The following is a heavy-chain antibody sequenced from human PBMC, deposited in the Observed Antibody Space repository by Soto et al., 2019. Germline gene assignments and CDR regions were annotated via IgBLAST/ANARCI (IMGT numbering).Heavy chain of an antibody. J-gene: IGHJ3*02. CDR1: GGSLSTYY. V-gene: IGHV4-34*01. CDR2: INHSGSN. Sequence: QLQQWGAGLLKPSETLSLTCVVSGGSLSTYYYNWIRQSPGKGLEWIGEINHSGSNNYSPSLKSRVTMSLDTSKNQFSLTLTSVTAADTAVYYCARGRSNDWQVAFDIWGQGTMVTVSS. D-gene: IGHD3-9*01. CDR3: ARGRSNDWQVAFDI.